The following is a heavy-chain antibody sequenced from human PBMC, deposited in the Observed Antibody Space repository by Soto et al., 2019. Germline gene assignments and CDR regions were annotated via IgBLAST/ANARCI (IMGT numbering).Heavy chain of an antibody. CDR2: IKLSAST. D-gene: IGHD3-10*01. CDR3: AKGGGSLWS. V-gene: IGHV4-34*01. CDR1: GGSFSNYY. J-gene: IGHJ5*02. Sequence: QVQLQQWGAGLLKPSETLSLTCAVYGGSFSNYYWSWIRQPPGKGLEWIGEIKLSASTNYNPSLKXRXTTXLDTSKNQFSLKLSSVTAADTAVYYCAKGGGSLWSWGQGTLVTVSS.